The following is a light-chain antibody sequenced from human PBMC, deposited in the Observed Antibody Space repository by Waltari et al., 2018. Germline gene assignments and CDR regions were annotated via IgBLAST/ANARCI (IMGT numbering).Light chain of an antibody. Sequence: SYELTQPPSVAVSPGQTARIICSGDKLGDKYASWYQQKPGQSPILVLYQDTKRPSGLPERFSGSNAGKTVALTMSGTQTLDEADYYCQAWDRTTGVFGGGTKLTVL. CDR3: QAWDRTTGV. V-gene: IGLV3-1*01. J-gene: IGLJ2*01. CDR2: QDT. CDR1: KLGDKY.